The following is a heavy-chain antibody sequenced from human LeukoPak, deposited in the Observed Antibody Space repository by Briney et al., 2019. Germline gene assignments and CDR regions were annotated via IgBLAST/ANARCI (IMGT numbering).Heavy chain of an antibody. CDR1: GGAISNTSYY. J-gene: IGHJ4*02. CDR2: ASYSGST. Sequence: KPSETPSLTCTVSGGAISNTSYYWGWIRQPPGNGLEWIGSASYSGSTYYNPSLESRVIISVDTSKNQFSLKVTSVTAADTAVYYCARVDSGGSRSDWGQGTLVTVSS. CDR3: ARVDSGGSRSD. D-gene: IGHD1-26*01. V-gene: IGHV4-39*07.